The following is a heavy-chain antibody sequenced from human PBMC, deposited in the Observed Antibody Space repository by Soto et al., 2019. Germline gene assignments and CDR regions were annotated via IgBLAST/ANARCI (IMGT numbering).Heavy chain of an antibody. CDR2: INSDGSST. J-gene: IGHJ4*02. V-gene: IGHV3-74*01. Sequence: GGSLRLSCATSGFTFSSYWMHWVSQAPGKGLVWVSRINSDGSSTSYADSVKGRFTISRDTAQNSLFLQMNTLRPEDTAMYYCARVDYWGQGTQVTLSS. CDR1: GFTFSSYW. CDR3: ARVDY.